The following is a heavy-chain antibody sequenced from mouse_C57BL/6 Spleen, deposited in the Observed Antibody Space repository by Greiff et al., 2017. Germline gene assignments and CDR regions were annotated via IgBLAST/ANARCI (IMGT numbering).Heavy chain of an antibody. CDR3: ARRGNWVDY. J-gene: IGHJ2*01. V-gene: IGHV1-69*01. CDR1: GYTFTSYW. Sequence: QVQLQQPGAELVMPGASVKLSCKASGYTFTSYWMHWVKQRPGQGLEWIGEIDPSDSYTNYNQKFKGKSTLTVDKSSSTAYMQLSSLTSEDSAVYYCARRGNWVDYWGQGTTLTVSS. CDR2: IDPSDSYT. D-gene: IGHD4-1*01.